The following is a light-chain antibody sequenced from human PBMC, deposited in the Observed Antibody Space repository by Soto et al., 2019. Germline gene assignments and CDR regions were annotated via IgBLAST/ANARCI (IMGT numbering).Light chain of an antibody. CDR2: SNN. CDR1: RTNIGSNP. CDR3: ATWDDRLRGWV. V-gene: IGLV1-44*01. J-gene: IGLJ3*02. Sequence: QSALTKLPSTSRNPGQTVTSFCSGSRTNIGSNPVKWYQQLPGTAPRGLIYSNNDRPTGVLDRFSGSKSGTSDSLAISGRQSEDEADYDCATWDDRLRGWVFGGGTKVTVL.